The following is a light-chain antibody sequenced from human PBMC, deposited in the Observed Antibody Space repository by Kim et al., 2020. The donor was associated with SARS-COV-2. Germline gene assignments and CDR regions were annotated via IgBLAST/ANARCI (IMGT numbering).Light chain of an antibody. CDR1: KMGDKY. CDR3: QAWDSSTVV. V-gene: IGLV3-1*01. J-gene: IGLJ2*01. Sequence: SYELTQPSSVSVAPGQTASITCAGDKMGDKYACWHKQEQGQLPVLVIYQDSNRPSGIPERFSSSNYGNTATLTISGTQDMDEDDYYWQAWDSSTVVFGGGTQLTVL. CDR2: QDS.